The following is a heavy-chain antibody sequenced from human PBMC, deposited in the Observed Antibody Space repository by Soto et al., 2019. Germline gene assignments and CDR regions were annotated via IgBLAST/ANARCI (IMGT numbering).Heavy chain of an antibody. J-gene: IGHJ4*02. CDR3: ARGMGIVGATTPNDFDY. CDR2: INHSGST. CDR1: GGSFSGYY. V-gene: IGHV4-34*01. Sequence: SETLSLTCAVYGGSFSGYYWSWIRQPPGKELEWIGEINHSGSTNYNPSLKSRVTISVDTSKNQFSLKLSSVTAADTAVYYCARGMGIVGATTPNDFDYWGQGTLVTVSS. D-gene: IGHD1-26*01.